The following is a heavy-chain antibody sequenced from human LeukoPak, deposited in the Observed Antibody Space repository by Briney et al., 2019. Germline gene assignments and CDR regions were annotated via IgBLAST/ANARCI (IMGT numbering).Heavy chain of an antibody. J-gene: IGHJ3*02. CDR1: GFSFSSYS. V-gene: IGHV3-21*01. CDR3: ARVPGYYDSSGYRGGDVAFDI. D-gene: IGHD3-22*01. Sequence: AGGSLRLSCAASGFSFSSYSMNWVRQAPEKGLAWVSSITLSSTYIQYADSVKGRFTISRDNAKNSLYLQMNSLRAEDTAVFYCARVPGYYDSSGYRGGDVAFDIWGQGTMVTVSS. CDR2: ITLSSTYI.